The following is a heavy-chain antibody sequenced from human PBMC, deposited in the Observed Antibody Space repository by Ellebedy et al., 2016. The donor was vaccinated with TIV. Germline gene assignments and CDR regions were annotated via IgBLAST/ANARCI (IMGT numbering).Heavy chain of an antibody. J-gene: IGHJ4*02. CDR2: ISYDGSKK. CDR3: AKDREGYCSGGNCHYFDY. Sequence: GESLKISXAASEFTFTTYGMHWVRQAPGKGLEWVAVISYDGSKKLYADSVKGRFTISRDNSKSTVFLQMNNLRTEDTAVYYCAKDREGYCSGGNCHYFDYWGQGTLVTVSS. D-gene: IGHD2-15*01. CDR1: EFTFTTYG. V-gene: IGHV3-30*18.